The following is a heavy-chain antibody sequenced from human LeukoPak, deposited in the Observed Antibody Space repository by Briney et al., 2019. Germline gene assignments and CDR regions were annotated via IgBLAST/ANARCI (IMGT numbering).Heavy chain of an antibody. J-gene: IGHJ3*02. D-gene: IGHD2-15*01. Sequence: GESLKISCKGSGYRFTSYWIGWVRQMPGKGLEWMGIIYPGDSDTRYSPSFQGQVTIPADKSISTAYLQWSSLKASDTAMYYCARHKRLQTPYAFDIWGQGTMVTVSS. V-gene: IGHV5-51*01. CDR1: GYRFTSYW. CDR2: IYPGDSDT. CDR3: ARHKRLQTPYAFDI.